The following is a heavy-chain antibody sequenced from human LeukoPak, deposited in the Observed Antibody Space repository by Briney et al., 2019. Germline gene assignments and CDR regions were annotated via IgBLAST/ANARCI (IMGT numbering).Heavy chain of an antibody. V-gene: IGHV3-23*01. J-gene: IGHJ3*01. CDR2: FSATDGSA. CDR1: GFTVSSYG. CDR3: GKGRKAAAGTGAFDV. Sequence: GGSLRLSFAASGFTVSSYGMAWVRLAPGKGLEWVSSFSATDGSAQYAECVKGRFTISRAKSKNSLYLQMNSLRDEDTAVYYCGKGRKAAAGTGAFDVWGQGTMVTVSS. D-gene: IGHD6-13*01.